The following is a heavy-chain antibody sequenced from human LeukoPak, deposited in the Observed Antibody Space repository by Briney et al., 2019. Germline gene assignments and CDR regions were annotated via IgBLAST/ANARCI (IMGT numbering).Heavy chain of an antibody. CDR2: IYYSGNT. CDR3: ARQGSITMVRGVTDY. V-gene: IGHV4-39*01. D-gene: IGHD3-10*01. J-gene: IGHJ4*02. CDR1: GDSISTSNSY. Sequence: PSETLSLTCTVSGDSISTSNSYWGWIRQPPGKGLEWIGSIYYSGNTYYNASLKSRVTISVDTSKNQFSLKLTSVTAADTAVYYCARQGSITMVRGVTDYWGQGTLVTVSS.